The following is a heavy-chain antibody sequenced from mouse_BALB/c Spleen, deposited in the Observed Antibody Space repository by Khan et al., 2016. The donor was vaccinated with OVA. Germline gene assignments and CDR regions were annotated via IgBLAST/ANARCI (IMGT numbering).Heavy chain of an antibody. CDR1: GFSLTNYS. CDR2: ICSAGST. Sequence: VKLKESGPGLVQPSQSLSITCTVSGFSLTNYSVHWVRQSPGKGLEWLGVICSAGSTDYNAAFISRLTIRKDNSRSQVFCKMTGLQPNDTAVSYRARRGYDSGGGASLAYWGQGTLVTVSA. V-gene: IGHV2-2*02. J-gene: IGHJ3*01. D-gene: IGHD2-4*01. CDR3: ARRGYDSGGGASLAY.